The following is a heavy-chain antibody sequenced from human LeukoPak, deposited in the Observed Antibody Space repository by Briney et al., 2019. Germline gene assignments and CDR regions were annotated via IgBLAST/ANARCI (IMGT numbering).Heavy chain of an antibody. CDR3: ATDQRVYYDILTDYYNDSVY. J-gene: IGHJ4*02. CDR2: FDPEDGET. V-gene: IGHV1-24*01. Sequence: ASVKVSCKVSGYTLTELSMHWVRQAPGKGLEWMGGFDPEDGETIYAQKFQGRVTMTEDTSTDTAYMELSSLRSEDTAVYYCATDQRVYYDILTDYYNDSVYWGQGTLVTVSS. D-gene: IGHD3-9*01. CDR1: GYTLTELS.